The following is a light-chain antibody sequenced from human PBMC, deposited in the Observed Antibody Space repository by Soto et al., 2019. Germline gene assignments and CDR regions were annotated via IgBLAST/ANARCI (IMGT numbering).Light chain of an antibody. CDR2: GAS. J-gene: IGKJ4*01. CDR3: HQRSTWPLT. CDR1: QSVSRF. V-gene: IGKV3-11*01. Sequence: EIVLTQSPATLSLSPGEGAALSCRASQSVSRFLAWYQQKPGQAPRLLIYGASNRATGIPTRFSGRWSGTDFTLTISSLEAEDFALYYCHQRSTWPLTFGGGTKVEIK.